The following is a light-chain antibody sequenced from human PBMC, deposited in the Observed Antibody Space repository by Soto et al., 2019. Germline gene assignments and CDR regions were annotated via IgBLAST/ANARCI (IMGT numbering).Light chain of an antibody. J-gene: IGKJ3*01. CDR1: QSVLYSSNNKNY. CDR2: WAS. Sequence: DIVMTQSPNSLAVSLGERATINCKSSQSVLYSSNNKNYLAWYQQKPGQPPKLLIYWASTRESGVPDRFSGSGYVTDFTLTISSLQDEDVAVYYCHQFYSVPFTFGPGTEVDIK. V-gene: IGKV4-1*01. CDR3: HQFYSVPFT.